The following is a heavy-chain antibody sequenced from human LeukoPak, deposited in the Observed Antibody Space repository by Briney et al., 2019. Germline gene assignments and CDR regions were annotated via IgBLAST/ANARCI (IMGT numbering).Heavy chain of an antibody. J-gene: IGHJ6*02. CDR1: GFTFDDYA. CDR3: AREGDPTVTLYGMDV. D-gene: IGHD4-4*01. V-gene: IGHV3-48*01. CDR2: ISSSSSTI. Sequence: GGSLRLSCAASGFTFDDYAMNWVRQAPGKGLEWVSYISSSSSTIYYADSVKGRFTISRDNAKNSLYLQMNSLRAEDTAVYYCAREGDPTVTLYGMDVWGQGTTVTVSS.